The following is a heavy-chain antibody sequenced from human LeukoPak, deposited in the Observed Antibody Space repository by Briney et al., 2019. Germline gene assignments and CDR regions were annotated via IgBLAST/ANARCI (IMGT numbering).Heavy chain of an antibody. V-gene: IGHV3-30*03. D-gene: IGHD3-3*01. CDR3: ATYYDFWSGYYPFDY. J-gene: IGHJ4*02. Sequence: GGSLRFSCAASGFTFSSYGMHWVRQAPGKGLEWVAVISYDGSNKYYADSVKGRFTISRDNSKNTLYLQMNSLRAEDTAVYYCATYYDFWSGYYPFDYWGQGTLVTVSS. CDR1: GFTFSSYG. CDR2: ISYDGSNK.